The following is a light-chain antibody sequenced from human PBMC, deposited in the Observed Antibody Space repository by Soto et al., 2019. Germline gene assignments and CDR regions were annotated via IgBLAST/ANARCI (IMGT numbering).Light chain of an antibody. CDR1: SNDVGRHNF. J-gene: IGLJ3*02. CDR2: GVT. Sequence: QSALTQPASVSGSPGQSITISCTGTSNDVGRHNFVSWYQQHPGTAPKPMIFGVTNRPSGISDRFSGSKSGNTASLTISGLQAEDEADYYCSSYTTVGAWVFGGGTKLTVL. CDR3: SSYTTVGAWV. V-gene: IGLV2-14*01.